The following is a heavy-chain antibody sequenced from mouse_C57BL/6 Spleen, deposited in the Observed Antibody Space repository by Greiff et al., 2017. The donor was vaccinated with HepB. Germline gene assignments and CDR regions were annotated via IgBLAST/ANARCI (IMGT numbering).Heavy chain of an antibody. Sequence: EVQLVESGGGLVKPGGSLKLSCAASGFTFSSYTMSWVRQTPEKRLEWVATISGGGGNTYYPDSVKGRFTISRDNAKNTLYLQMSSLRSEDTALYYGARQRGDDVGWYFDVWGTGTTVTVSS. CDR3: ARQRGDDVGWYFDV. V-gene: IGHV5-9*01. CDR2: ISGGGGNT. J-gene: IGHJ1*03. CDR1: GFTFSSYT. D-gene: IGHD2-2*01.